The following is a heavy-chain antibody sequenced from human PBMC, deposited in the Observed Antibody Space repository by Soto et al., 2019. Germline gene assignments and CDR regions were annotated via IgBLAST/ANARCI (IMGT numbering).Heavy chain of an antibody. Sequence: QVQLVESGGGVVQPGRSLRLSCAASGFTFSSYGMHWVRQAPGKGLEWVAVISYDGSNKYYADSVKGRFTISRDNSKNAMYLQMNSLRAEDKAVYYCAKSAQTLGYCSSTSCVSNWFDPWGQGTLVTVSS. J-gene: IGHJ5*02. D-gene: IGHD2-2*01. CDR1: GFTFSSYG. CDR3: AKSAQTLGYCSSTSCVSNWFDP. V-gene: IGHV3-30*18. CDR2: ISYDGSNK.